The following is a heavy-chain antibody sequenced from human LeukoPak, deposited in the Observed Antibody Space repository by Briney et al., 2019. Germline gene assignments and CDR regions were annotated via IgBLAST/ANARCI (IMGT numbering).Heavy chain of an antibody. V-gene: IGHV4-59*01. D-gene: IGHD3-16*01. J-gene: IGHJ4*02. CDR3: ARVGGQKSTVFDY. CDR2: IYYSGST. Sequence: SETLSLTCTVSGGSISSYYWSWIRQPPGKGLEWIGYIYYSGSTNYNPSLKSRVTISVDTSRNQFSLKLCSVTAADTAVYYCARVGGQKSTVFDYWGQGTLVTVSS. CDR1: GGSISSYY.